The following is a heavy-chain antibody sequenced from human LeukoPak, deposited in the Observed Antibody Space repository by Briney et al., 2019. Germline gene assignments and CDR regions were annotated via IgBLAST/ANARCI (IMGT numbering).Heavy chain of an antibody. D-gene: IGHD3-22*01. Sequence: SVKVSCKASGGTFSSYAFSWVRQAPGQGLEWMGGIIPIFGTPNYAQKFQGRVTITTDESTSTAYMELSSLGSEDTAVYYCARGGGRPYYYDSSGSPRAFDIWGQGTTVTVSS. CDR1: GGTFSSYA. J-gene: IGHJ3*02. V-gene: IGHV1-69*05. CDR2: IIPIFGTP. CDR3: ARGGGRPYYYDSSGSPRAFDI.